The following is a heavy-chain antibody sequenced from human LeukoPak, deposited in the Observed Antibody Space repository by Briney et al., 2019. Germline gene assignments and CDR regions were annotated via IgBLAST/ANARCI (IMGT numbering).Heavy chain of an antibody. CDR2: ISGSGGST. CDR1: GFTFSSYA. CDR3: AKDQGIVGATPYFDY. J-gene: IGHJ4*02. V-gene: IGHV3-23*01. D-gene: IGHD1-26*01. Sequence: PGGSLRLSCAASGFTFSSYAMSWVRQAPGKGLEWVSAISGSGGSTYYADSVKGRFTISRDNSKNTLYLQMNTLRAEDTAEYYCAKDQGIVGATPYFDYWAREPWSPSPQ.